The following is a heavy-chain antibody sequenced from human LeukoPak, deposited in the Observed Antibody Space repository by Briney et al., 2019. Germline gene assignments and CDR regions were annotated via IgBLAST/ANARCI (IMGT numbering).Heavy chain of an antibody. D-gene: IGHD3-9*01. Sequence: PGGSLRLSCAASGFTFSSYSMNWVRQAPGKGLEWVSSISSSSSYIYYADSVKGRFTISRDNAKNSLYLQMNSLRAEDTAVYYCARGRGLRYFDWSYYFDYWGQGTLSPSPQ. CDR1: GFTFSSYS. J-gene: IGHJ4*02. CDR3: ARGRGLRYFDWSYYFDY. CDR2: ISSSSSYI. V-gene: IGHV3-21*01.